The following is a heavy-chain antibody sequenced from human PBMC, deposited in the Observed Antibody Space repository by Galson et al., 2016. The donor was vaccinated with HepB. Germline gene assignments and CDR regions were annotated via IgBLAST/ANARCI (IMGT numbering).Heavy chain of an antibody. CDR1: GFTFSSYW. J-gene: IGHJ6*02. CDR3: ASGIDTQGRTGGWGWGMDV. Sequence: SLRLSCAASGFTFSSYWMSWVRQAPGKGLEWVANINQGGVEKKYVDSVKGRFTISRDNAKNSLYLQMNSLGAEDTALYYCASGIDTQGRTGGWGWGMDVWGQGTTVTVFS. D-gene: IGHD6-19*01. V-gene: IGHV3-7*01. CDR2: INQGGVEK.